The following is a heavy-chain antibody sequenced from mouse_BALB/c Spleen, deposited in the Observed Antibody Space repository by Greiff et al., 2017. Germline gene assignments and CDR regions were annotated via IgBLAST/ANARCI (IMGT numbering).Heavy chain of an antibody. D-gene: IGHD2-4*01. CDR3: ARGDYDGDYYAMDY. V-gene: IGHV1S29*02. CDR2: IYPYNGGT. Sequence: EVQLQQSGPELVKPGASVKISCKASGYTFTDYNMHWVKQSHGKSLEWIGYIYPYNGGTGYNQKFKSKATLTVDNSSSTAYMELRSLTSEDSAVYYCARGDYDGDYYAMDYWGQGTSVTVSS. J-gene: IGHJ4*01. CDR1: GYTFTDYN.